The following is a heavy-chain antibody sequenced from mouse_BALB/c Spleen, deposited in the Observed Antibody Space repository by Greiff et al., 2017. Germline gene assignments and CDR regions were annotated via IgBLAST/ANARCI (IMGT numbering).Heavy chain of an antibody. J-gene: IGHJ2*01. D-gene: IGHD2-3*01. V-gene: IGHV14-3*02. Sequence: VQLQQSGAELVKPGASVKLSCTASGFNIKDTYMHWVKQRPEQGLEWIGRIDPANGNTKYDPKFQGKATITADTSSNTAYLQLSCLTSEDTAVYYCARSLDGYYLDYWGQGTTLTVSS. CDR1: GFNIKDTY. CDR2: IDPANGNT. CDR3: ARSLDGYYLDY.